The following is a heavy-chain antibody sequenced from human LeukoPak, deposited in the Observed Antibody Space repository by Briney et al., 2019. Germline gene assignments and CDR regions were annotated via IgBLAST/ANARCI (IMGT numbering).Heavy chain of an antibody. J-gene: IGHJ4*02. D-gene: IGHD6-13*01. CDR1: GFTFSSYA. Sequence: PGGSLRLSCAASGFTFSSYAMSWVRQAPGEGLEWVSAISGSGGSTYYADSVKGRFTISRDNSKNTLYLQMNSLRAEDTAVYYCAKGTYSSSWYSFDYWAREPWSPSPQ. CDR3: AKGTYSSSWYSFDY. V-gene: IGHV3-23*01. CDR2: ISGSGGST.